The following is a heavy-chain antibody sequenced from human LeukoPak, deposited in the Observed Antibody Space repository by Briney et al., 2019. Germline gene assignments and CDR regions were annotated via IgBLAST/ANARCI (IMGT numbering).Heavy chain of an antibody. D-gene: IGHD3-22*01. CDR3: ARDYYGCSGYPSYFDY. V-gene: IGHV1-2*02. Sequence: VASVKVSCKASGYTFTGYYMHWVRQAPGQGLEWMGWINPNSGGTNYAQKFQGRVTMTRDTSISTAYMELSRLRSDDTAVYYCARDYYGCSGYPSYFDYWGQGTLVTVSS. CDR2: INPNSGGT. J-gene: IGHJ4*02. CDR1: GYTFTGYY.